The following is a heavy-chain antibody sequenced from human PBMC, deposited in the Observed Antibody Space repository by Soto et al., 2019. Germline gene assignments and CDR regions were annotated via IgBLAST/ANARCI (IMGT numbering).Heavy chain of an antibody. Sequence: SETLSLTCTVSGGSISSSSHYWGWIRQPPGKGLECIGNINYDGNTNYNPSLKSRVTISVDTSKNQFSLKLTSVTAADTAVYYCARDKITGLFDYWGQGTQVTVSS. CDR1: GGSISSSSHY. CDR2: INYDGNT. CDR3: ARDKITGLFDY. V-gene: IGHV4-39*02. D-gene: IGHD2-8*02. J-gene: IGHJ4*02.